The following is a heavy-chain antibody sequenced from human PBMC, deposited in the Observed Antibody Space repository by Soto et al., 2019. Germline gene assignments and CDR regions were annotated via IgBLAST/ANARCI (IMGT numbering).Heavy chain of an antibody. J-gene: IGHJ6*02. CDR3: ARSSGRGPYYYGMDV. V-gene: IGHV3-30*03. CDR1: GFIFSGYG. D-gene: IGHD3-10*01. Sequence: QVQLVESGGGVVQPGRSLRLSCAASGFIFSGYGMHWVRQAPGKGLEWVAVISYDGSNKYYADSVKGRFTISRDNSKNTLYLQMNSLRAEDTAVYYCARSSGRGPYYYGMDVWGQGTTVTVSS. CDR2: ISYDGSNK.